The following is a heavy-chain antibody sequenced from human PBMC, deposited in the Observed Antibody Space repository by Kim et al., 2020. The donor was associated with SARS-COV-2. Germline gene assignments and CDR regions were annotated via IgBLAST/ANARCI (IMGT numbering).Heavy chain of an antibody. V-gene: IGHV3-30*18. D-gene: IGHD1-26*01. CDR1: GFTFSSYG. J-gene: IGHJ4*02. CDR3: AKDDSGSYYRPGGADY. CDR2: ISYDGSNK. Sequence: GGSLRLSCAASGFTFSSYGMHWVRQAPGKGLEWVAVISYDGSNKYYADSVKGRFTISRDNSKNTLYLQMNSLRAEDTAVYYCAKDDSGSYYRPGGADYWGQGTLVTVSS.